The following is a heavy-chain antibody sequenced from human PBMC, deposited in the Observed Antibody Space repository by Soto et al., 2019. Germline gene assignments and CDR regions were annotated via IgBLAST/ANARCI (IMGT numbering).Heavy chain of an antibody. J-gene: IGHJ4*02. Sequence: QITLKESGPTLVKPTQTLTLTCTFSGFSLSTSGVGVGWIRQPPGKALEWLALIYWNDDKRYSPSLKSRLTITKDTSKNQVVLTMTNMDPVDTATYYCAHRRGDCSGGSCLSLGRWYYFDYWGQGTLVTVSS. V-gene: IGHV2-5*01. CDR2: IYWNDDK. D-gene: IGHD2-15*01. CDR1: GFSLSTSGVG. CDR3: AHRRGDCSGGSCLSLGRWYYFDY.